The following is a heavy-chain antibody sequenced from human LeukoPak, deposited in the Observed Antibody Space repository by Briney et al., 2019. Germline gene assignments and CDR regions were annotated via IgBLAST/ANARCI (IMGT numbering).Heavy chain of an antibody. D-gene: IGHD3-3*02. CDR3: ARDVFSNDAFDI. CDR1: GFTFSSYA. J-gene: IGHJ3*02. Sequence: GGSLRLSCAASGFTFSSYAMSWVRQAPGKGLGWVSAISGSGDSTYYADSVKGRFTISRDTSKSTLYLQMNSLRAEDTAVYYCARDVFSNDAFDIWGQGTMVTVSS. CDR2: ISGSGDST. V-gene: IGHV3-23*01.